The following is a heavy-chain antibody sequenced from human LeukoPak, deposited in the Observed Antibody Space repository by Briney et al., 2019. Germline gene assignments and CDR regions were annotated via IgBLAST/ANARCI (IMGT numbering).Heavy chain of an antibody. CDR1: GGTFSSYA. D-gene: IGHD3-22*01. V-gene: IGHV1-69*13. J-gene: IGHJ4*02. CDR3: ARGITMIVVVPWGY. CDR2: IIPIFGTA. Sequence: SVKVSCKASGGTFSSYAISWVRQAPGQGLEWMGGIIPIFGTANYAQKFQGRVTITADESTSTAYMELSSLRSEDTAVYYCARGITMIVVVPWGYWGQGTLVTVSS.